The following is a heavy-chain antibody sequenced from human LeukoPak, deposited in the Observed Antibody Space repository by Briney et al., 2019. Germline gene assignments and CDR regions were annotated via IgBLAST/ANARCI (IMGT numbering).Heavy chain of an antibody. D-gene: IGHD1-26*01. CDR2: ICYSGST. CDR1: GGSISSTTDY. CDR3: ARHSPPNSADFYQYYGMDV. Sequence: SETLSLTCTVSGGSISSTTDYWGWIRQPPGKGLERIGSICYSGSTYNNPSLKSRVTLSVETSKSQFSLKLSSVTAADTAVYFCARHSPPNSADFYQYYGMDVWGQGTTVTVSS. V-gene: IGHV4-39*01. J-gene: IGHJ6*02.